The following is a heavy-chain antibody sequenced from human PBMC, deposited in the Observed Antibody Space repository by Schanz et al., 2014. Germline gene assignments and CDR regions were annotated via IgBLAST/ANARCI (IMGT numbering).Heavy chain of an antibody. D-gene: IGHD1-7*01. V-gene: IGHV1-2*06. Sequence: QVQLVQSGAELKNPGASVKVSCKASGYSFSAYYIHWMRQAPGQGLEWLGRFTHISQKFQGRVTMTRDTSSTTAYMELSRLRSDDTAVYYCARGWRVSVTGTTWWFDPWGQGTLVTVSS. J-gene: IGHJ5*02. CDR1: GYSFSAYY. CDR2: FT. CDR3: ARGWRVSVTGTTWWFDP.